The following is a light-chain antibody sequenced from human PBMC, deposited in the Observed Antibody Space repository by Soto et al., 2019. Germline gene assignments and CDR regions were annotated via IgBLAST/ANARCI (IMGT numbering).Light chain of an antibody. V-gene: IGKV3-20*01. Sequence: IVLTQSPGTLSLSPGQRATLSCRASQTVGTTYLAWYQQKPGQAPRLLIYGTSTRATGVPDRFSGSGSVTDFTLTISSLEPEDFVVYYCQQYGNSPRYTFCQGTKLEIK. CDR1: QTVGTTY. CDR2: GTS. CDR3: QQYGNSPRYT. J-gene: IGKJ2*01.